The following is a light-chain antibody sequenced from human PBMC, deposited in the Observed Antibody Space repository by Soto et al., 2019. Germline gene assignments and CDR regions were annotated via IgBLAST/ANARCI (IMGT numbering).Light chain of an antibody. V-gene: IGLV2-14*01. Sequence: QSVLTQPASVSGSPGQSITISCTGTSGDVGGYNYVSWYQQHPGKAPKLMIYEVSNRPSGVSNRFSGSKSGNTASLTISGLQAEDEADYYCSSYTRSSTFGYVFGPGTKVTVL. CDR2: EVS. CDR1: SGDVGGYNY. CDR3: SSYTRSSTFGYV. J-gene: IGLJ1*01.